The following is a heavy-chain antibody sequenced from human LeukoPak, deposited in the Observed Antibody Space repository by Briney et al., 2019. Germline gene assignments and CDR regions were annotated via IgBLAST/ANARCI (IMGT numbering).Heavy chain of an antibody. CDR2: VSTNGNT. CDR1: GGSVSSYF. D-gene: IGHD6-13*01. Sequence: PSETLSLTCTVSGGSVSSYFWSWIRQPAGKGLEWIGRVSTNGNTDYNPSLKSRVTMSVDTSKNQFSLKVNSVTAADTAVYYRARDRWDDISSWSGSFDYWGQGTLVTVSS. J-gene: IGHJ4*02. CDR3: ARDRWDDISSWSGSFDY. V-gene: IGHV4-4*07.